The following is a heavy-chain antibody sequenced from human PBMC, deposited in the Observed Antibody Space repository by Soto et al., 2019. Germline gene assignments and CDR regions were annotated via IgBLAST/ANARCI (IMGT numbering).Heavy chain of an antibody. V-gene: IGHV3-9*01. CDR3: AKDQWGWLLSSHYYYYYGMDV. Sequence: PGGSLRLSCAASGFSFDEYAMHWVRQAPGKGLEWVSGISWNSGTMGYGDSVKGRFTISRDNSKNTLYLQMNSLRAEDTAVYYCAKDQWGWLLSSHYYYYYGMDVWGQGTTVTVSS. CDR2: ISWNSGTM. J-gene: IGHJ6*02. CDR1: GFSFDEYA. D-gene: IGHD3-9*01.